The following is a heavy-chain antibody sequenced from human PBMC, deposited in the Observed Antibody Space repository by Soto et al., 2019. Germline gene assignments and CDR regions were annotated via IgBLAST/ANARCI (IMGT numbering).Heavy chain of an antibody. D-gene: IGHD2-15*01. CDR1: GGTFSSYA. CDR3: ARDSEMVGYYYGMDV. CDR2: IIPIFGTA. J-gene: IGHJ6*02. V-gene: IGHV1-69*13. Sequence: ASVKVSCKASGGTFSSYAISWVRQAPGQGLEWMGGIIPIFGTANYAQKFQGRVAITADESTSTAYMELSSLRSEDTAVYYCARDSEMVGYYYGMDVWGQGTTVTVSS.